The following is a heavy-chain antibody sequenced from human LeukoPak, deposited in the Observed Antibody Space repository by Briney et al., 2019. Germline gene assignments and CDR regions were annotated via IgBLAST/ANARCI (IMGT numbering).Heavy chain of an antibody. J-gene: IGHJ4*02. Sequence: SETLSLTCTVSGGSISSYYWSWIRQPPGKGLEWIGYIYYSGSTNYNPSLKSRVTISVDTSKNQFSLKLTSVTAADTAVYYCARNLIPEQLVLNFWGQGTLVTVSS. D-gene: IGHD6-13*01. V-gene: IGHV4-59*01. CDR3: ARNLIPEQLVLNF. CDR2: IYYSGST. CDR1: GGSISSYY.